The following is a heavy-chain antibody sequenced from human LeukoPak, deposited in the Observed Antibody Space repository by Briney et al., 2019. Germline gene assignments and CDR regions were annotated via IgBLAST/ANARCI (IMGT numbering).Heavy chain of an antibody. D-gene: IGHD3-10*01. CDR2: ISGSGGST. V-gene: IGHV3-23*01. Sequence: GGSLRLFYGASGFTFSSYAMSWVRQAPGKGLEWVSAISGSGGSTYYADSVKGRFTISRYNSKNTLYLQMNSLRAGDTAVYYCARGITHFDYWGQGTLVTVSS. CDR3: ARGITHFDY. CDR1: GFTFSSYA. J-gene: IGHJ4*02.